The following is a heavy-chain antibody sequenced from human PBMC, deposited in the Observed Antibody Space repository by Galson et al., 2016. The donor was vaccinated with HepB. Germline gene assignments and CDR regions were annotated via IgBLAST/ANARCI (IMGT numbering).Heavy chain of an antibody. D-gene: IGHD1-26*01. CDR3: ARQVGATHDH. V-gene: IGHV5-51*01. Sequence: QSGAEVKKPGESLKISCQGSGYSFAKYWIVWVRQMPGKGLEWMGIIYPGDSDTTYSPSFQGQVTISADKSISTAYLKWSSLKASDTAMYYCARQVGATHDHGGQGTLVSVSA. CDR2: IYPGDSDT. CDR1: GYSFAKYW. J-gene: IGHJ4*02.